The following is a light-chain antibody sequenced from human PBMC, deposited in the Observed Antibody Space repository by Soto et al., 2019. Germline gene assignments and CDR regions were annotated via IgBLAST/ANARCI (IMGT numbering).Light chain of an antibody. J-gene: IGKJ4*01. CDR1: QSILYSSSNKNY. CDR2: WAS. CDR3: QQDYSTPPT. V-gene: IGKV4-1*01. Sequence: DFVMTQSPDSLAVSLGDRATINCKSSQSILYSSSNKNYLAWYQQKPGQPPKLLIYWASIRESGVPDRFSGSGCWTDFTLTITSPQAEDVAVYYCQQDYSTPPTLGGGTKVEIK.